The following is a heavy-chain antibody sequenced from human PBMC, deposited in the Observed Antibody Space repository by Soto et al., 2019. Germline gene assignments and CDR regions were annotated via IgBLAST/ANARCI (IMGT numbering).Heavy chain of an antibody. CDR1: GFTFSGYY. V-gene: IGHV3-11*01. CDR3: AQALRDTSMGGL. Sequence: QVQLVESGGGLVKPGGALRLSCEASGFTFSGYYMTWIRQAPGKGLEWISYFSSSGYTIRYADSVEGRFTVSRDDAKKTLYLQMNSLRAEDTGAYYCAQALRDTSMGGLWGQGTLVTVSS. D-gene: IGHD5-18*01. J-gene: IGHJ4*02. CDR2: FSSSGYTI.